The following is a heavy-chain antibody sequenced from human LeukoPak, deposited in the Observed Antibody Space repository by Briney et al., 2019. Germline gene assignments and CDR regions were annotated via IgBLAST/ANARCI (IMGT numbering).Heavy chain of an antibody. D-gene: IGHD3-10*01. CDR1: GGSISSGSYY. J-gene: IGHJ4*02. CDR2: IYHSGST. CDR3: ARGWGGLDY. V-gene: IGHV4-39*07. Sequence: PSETLSLTCTVSGGSISSGSYYWSWIRQPAGKGLEWIGSIYHSGSTYYNPSLKSRVTISVDTSKNQSSLKLSSVTAADTAVYYCARGWGGLDYWGQGTLVTVSS.